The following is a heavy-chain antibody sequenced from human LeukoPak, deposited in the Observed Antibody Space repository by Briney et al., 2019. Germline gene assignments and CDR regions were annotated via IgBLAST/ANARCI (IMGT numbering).Heavy chain of an antibody. Sequence: PGGSLRLSCATSGFTFSNAWMNWVRQAPGKGLEWVGRIRSNSDGGTIDYAAPVKGRFTLSRDDSKTTLYLQMNSLQTEDTAVYYCATDFYDSTLGQGTLVTVSS. CDR2: IRSNSDGGTI. CDR3: ATDFYDST. CDR1: GFTFSNAW. V-gene: IGHV3-15*07. D-gene: IGHD3-22*01. J-gene: IGHJ5*02.